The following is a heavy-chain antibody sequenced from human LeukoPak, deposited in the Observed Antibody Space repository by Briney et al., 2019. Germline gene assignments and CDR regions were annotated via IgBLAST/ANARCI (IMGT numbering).Heavy chain of an antibody. Sequence: SETLSLTCTVSGGSISSSSYYWGWIRQPPGKGLEWIGSIYYSGSTYYNPSLKSRVTISVDTSKNQFSLKLSSVTAADTAVYYCARTKGYSYGSPPWFDPWGQGTLVTVSS. J-gene: IGHJ5*02. D-gene: IGHD5-18*01. CDR3: ARTKGYSYGSPPWFDP. CDR2: IYYSGST. CDR1: GGSISSSSYY. V-gene: IGHV4-39*01.